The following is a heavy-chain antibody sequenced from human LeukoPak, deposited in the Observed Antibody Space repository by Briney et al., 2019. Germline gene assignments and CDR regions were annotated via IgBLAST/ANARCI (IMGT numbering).Heavy chain of an antibody. CDR3: ARDRPGQYYFDY. V-gene: IGHV4-38-2*02. J-gene: IGHJ4*02. Sequence: PSESLSLTCTVSGYSITSGYYWGWTRQPPGKGLEWIGSIYHGGSTYYNPSLKSRVTISVETSKNQFSLKLSTVTAADTAVYYCARDRPGQYYFDYWGQGTLVTVSS. CDR1: GYSITSGYY. CDR2: IYHGGST.